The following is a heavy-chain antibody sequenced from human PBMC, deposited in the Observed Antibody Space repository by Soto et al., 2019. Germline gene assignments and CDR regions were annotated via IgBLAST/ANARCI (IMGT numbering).Heavy chain of an antibody. CDR2: ISYDGSNK. J-gene: IGHJ6*02. CDR3: ARVDRTIPTFYYHGMDV. CDR1: VFLFTYYA. V-gene: IGHV3-30-3*01. Sequence: GGSFRLSWAASVFLFTYYALHWFRQAPGKGLDWVAVISYDGSNKYYADSVKGRFTISRDDSRSTLYLQMNSLRTEDSAVYYCARVDRTIPTFYYHGMDVWGQGTTVTVSS. D-gene: IGHD1-26*01.